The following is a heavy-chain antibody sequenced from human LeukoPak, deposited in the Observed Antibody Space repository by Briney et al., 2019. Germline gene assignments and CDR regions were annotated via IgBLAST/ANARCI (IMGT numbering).Heavy chain of an antibody. J-gene: IGHJ4*02. CDR3: ARKGSYYYDSSGYYYDAFDY. CDR2: ISSSSSTI. D-gene: IGHD3-22*01. CDR1: GFTFSSYS. V-gene: IGHV3-48*04. Sequence: HPGGSLRLSCAASGFTFSSYSMNWVRQAPGKGLEWVSYISSSSSTIYYADSVKGRFTISRDNAKNSLYLQMNRLRAEDTAVYYCARKGSYYYDSSGYYYDAFDYWGQGTLVTVSS.